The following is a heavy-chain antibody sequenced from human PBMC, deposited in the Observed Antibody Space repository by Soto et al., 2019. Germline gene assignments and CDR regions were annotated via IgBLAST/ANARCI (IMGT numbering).Heavy chain of an antibody. CDR2: INPSGGST. J-gene: IGHJ5*02. V-gene: IGHV1-46*01. CDR3: ARERGPDCNSTSCYSHWYDP. D-gene: IGHD2-2*01. CDR1: GYTFTSYY. Sequence: ASVKVSCKASGYTFTSYYMHWVRQAPGQGLEWMGIINPSGGSTSYAQKFQGRVTMTRDTSTSTVYMELSSLRSEDTAVYYCARERGPDCNSTSCYSHWYDPWGQGTLVTVSS.